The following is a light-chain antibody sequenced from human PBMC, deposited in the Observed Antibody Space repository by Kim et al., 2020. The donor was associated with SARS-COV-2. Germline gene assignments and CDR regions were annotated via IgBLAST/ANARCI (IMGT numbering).Light chain of an antibody. CDR1: KLGDKY. CDR3: QAWDSSTEWAV. J-gene: IGLJ2*01. CDR2: QDS. V-gene: IGLV3-1*01. Sequence: SYELTQPPSVSVSPGQTASITCSGDKLGDKYACWYQQKPGQSPVLVIYQDSKRPSGIPERFSGSNSGNTATLTISGTQAMDEADYYCQAWDSSTEWAVFG.